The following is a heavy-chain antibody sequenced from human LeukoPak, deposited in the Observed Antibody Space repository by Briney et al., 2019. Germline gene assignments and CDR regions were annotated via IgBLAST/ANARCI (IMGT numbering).Heavy chain of an antibody. Sequence: GGALRLSCAASGFSFSNYDMNWVRQAPGKGLEWISYISSSSTTMYYADSVKGRFTISRDNAKNSLFLQMDSLRDEDTAVYYCASYDYWGQGTLVTV. J-gene: IGHJ4*02. CDR3: ASYDY. CDR1: GFSFSNYD. CDR2: ISSSSTTM. V-gene: IGHV3-48*02.